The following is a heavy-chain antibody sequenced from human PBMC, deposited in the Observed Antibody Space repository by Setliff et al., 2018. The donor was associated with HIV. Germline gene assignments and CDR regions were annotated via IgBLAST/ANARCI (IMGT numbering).Heavy chain of an antibody. J-gene: IGHJ5*01. V-gene: IGHV1-18*04. D-gene: IGHD3-10*01. CDR2: ISAYSGDI. Sequence: GASVKVSCKASGYNFIDYNFIWVRQAPGQGLEWMGWISAYSGDINYSQKFQGRVTMTKDTSTSTAYMELRSLRTDDTAVYYCARTIGLLWFGELDSWGQGTPVTVSS. CDR1: GYNFIDYN. CDR3: ARTIGLLWFGELDS.